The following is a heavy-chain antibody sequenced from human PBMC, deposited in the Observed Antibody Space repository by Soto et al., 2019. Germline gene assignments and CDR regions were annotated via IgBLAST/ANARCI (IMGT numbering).Heavy chain of an antibody. V-gene: IGHV4-59*01. CDR3: ARVYYGMDV. J-gene: IGHJ6*02. CDR2: IHYSGNT. CDR1: GGSISSYY. Sequence: SETLSLTCTVSGGSISSYYWSWIRQPPGKGLEWIGYIHYSGNTNYNPSLKSRVTISVDTSKNQFSLKLNSVTAADTAVYYCARVYYGMDVWGQGTTVTVSS.